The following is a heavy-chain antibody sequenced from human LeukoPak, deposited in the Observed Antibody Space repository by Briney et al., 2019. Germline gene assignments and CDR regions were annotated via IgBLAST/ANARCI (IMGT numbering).Heavy chain of an antibody. D-gene: IGHD3-22*01. CDR2: ISWNSGSI. V-gene: IGHV3-9*01. CDR3: ATPLDYYDSSGYHQGGD. CDR1: GFTFDDYA. Sequence: GGSLRLSCAASGFTFDDYAMHWVRQAPGKGLEWVSGISWNSGSIGYADSVKGRFTISRDNAKNSLYLQMNSLRAEDTAVYYCATPLDYYDSSGYHQGGDWGQGTLVTISS. J-gene: IGHJ4*02.